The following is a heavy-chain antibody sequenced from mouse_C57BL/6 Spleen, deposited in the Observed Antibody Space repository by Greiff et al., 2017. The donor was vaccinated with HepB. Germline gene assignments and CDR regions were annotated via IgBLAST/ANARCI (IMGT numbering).Heavy chain of an antibody. CDR2: INPYNGGT. J-gene: IGHJ2*01. V-gene: IGHV1-19*01. D-gene: IGHD2-2*01. Sequence: VQLQQSGPVLVKPGASVKMSCKASGYTFTDYYMNWVKQSHGKSLEWIGVINPYNGGTSYNQKFKGKATLTVDKSSSTAYIDLNSLTSEDSAVYYCARSEGYDGDYIDYWGQGTTLTVSS. CDR1: GYTFTDYY. CDR3: ARSEGYDGDYIDY.